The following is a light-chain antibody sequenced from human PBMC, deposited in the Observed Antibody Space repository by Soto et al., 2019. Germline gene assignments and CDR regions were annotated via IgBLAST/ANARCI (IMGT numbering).Light chain of an antibody. V-gene: IGKV1-5*01. Sequence: DIQMTQSPSTLSASVGDRVSINCRASQSISAWLAWYQQKPGKAPKLLIYDASSLESGVPQRFSGSGSGTEFTLTISSLQPDDFATYYCQHYNSYSEAFGQGTK. CDR2: DAS. CDR1: QSISAW. CDR3: QHYNSYSEA. J-gene: IGKJ1*01.